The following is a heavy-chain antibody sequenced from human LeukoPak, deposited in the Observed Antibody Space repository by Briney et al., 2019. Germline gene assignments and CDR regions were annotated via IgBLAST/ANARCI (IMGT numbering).Heavy chain of an antibody. CDR1: GGSISSYY. J-gene: IGHJ5*02. Sequence: SETLSLTCTVSGGSISSYYWSWIRQPPGKGLGWIRYIYYSGSTNYNPSLKSRVTISVDTSKNQFSLKLSSVTAADTAVYYCARTVLLSSLNWFDPWGQGTLVTVSS. V-gene: IGHV4-59*01. CDR2: IYYSGST. CDR3: ARTVLLSSLNWFDP. D-gene: IGHD3-10*01.